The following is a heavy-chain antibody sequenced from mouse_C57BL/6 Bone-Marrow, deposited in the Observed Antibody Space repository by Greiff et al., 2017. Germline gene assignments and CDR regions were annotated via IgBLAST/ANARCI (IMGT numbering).Heavy chain of an antibody. Sequence: VQLQQPGAELVMPGASVKLSCKASGYTFTSYWMHWVKQRPGQGLEWIGEIDPSDSYTNYNQKFKGKSTLTVDKSSSTAYMQLSSLTSEDSAVYYCESLYYYGSTLFDYWGQGTTLTVSS. D-gene: IGHD1-1*01. CDR2: IDPSDSYT. CDR3: ESLYYYGSTLFDY. V-gene: IGHV1-69*01. CDR1: GYTFTSYW. J-gene: IGHJ2*01.